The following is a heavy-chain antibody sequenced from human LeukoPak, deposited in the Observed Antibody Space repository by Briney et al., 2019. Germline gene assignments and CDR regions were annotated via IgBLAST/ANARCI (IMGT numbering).Heavy chain of an antibody. CDR3: ARGDREDYDFWSGYPQPMDV. J-gene: IGHJ6*03. Sequence: GASVKVSCKASGYTFTRYYMHWLRQAPGQGLEWMGIINPSGGDTTYAQKFQGRVTMTRDISTSTVYMELSSLISEDTAVYYCARGDREDYDFWSGYPQPMDVWGKGTTVTVSS. V-gene: IGHV1-46*01. CDR2: INPSGGDT. CDR1: GYTFTRYY. D-gene: IGHD3-3*01.